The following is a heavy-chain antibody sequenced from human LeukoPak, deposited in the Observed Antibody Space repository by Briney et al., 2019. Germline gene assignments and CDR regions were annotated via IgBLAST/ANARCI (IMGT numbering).Heavy chain of an antibody. Sequence: GGSLRLSCAASGFTFSSYSMNWVRQAPGKGLEWVSSISSSSSYIYYADSVKGRFTISRGNAKNSLYLQMNSLRAEDTAVYYCARWTGQQRDNWFDPWGQGTLVTVSS. CDR2: ISSSSSYI. V-gene: IGHV3-21*01. CDR3: ARWTGQQRDNWFDP. J-gene: IGHJ5*02. D-gene: IGHD6-13*01. CDR1: GFTFSSYS.